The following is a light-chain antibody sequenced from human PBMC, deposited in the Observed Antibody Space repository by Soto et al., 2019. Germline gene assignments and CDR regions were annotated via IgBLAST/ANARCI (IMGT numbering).Light chain of an antibody. V-gene: IGKV3-20*01. CDR2: GAS. CDR3: QQYGSSPPIT. CDR1: QSVSSSY. Sequence: EIVLTQSPATLSLSPGERATLSCRASQSVSSSYLAWYQQTPGQAPRLLIYGASRRATGIPDRFSGSGSGTDFTLTISRLEPEDFAVYYCQQYGSSPPITFGQGTRLEI. J-gene: IGKJ5*01.